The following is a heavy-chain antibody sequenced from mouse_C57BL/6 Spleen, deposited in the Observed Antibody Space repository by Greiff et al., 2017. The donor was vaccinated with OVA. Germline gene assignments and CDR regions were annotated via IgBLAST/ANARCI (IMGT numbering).Heavy chain of an antibody. Sequence: EVQRVESGPGLVKPSQSLSLTCSVTGYSITSGYSWNWIRQFPGNKLEWMCYISYDGSNNYNPSLKNRISITRDTSKNQFFLKLNSVTTEDTATYYCARNSNYRYFDVWGTGTTVTVSS. CDR2: ISYDGSN. CDR3: ARNSNYRYFDV. CDR1: GYSITSGYS. D-gene: IGHD2-5*01. V-gene: IGHV3-6*01. J-gene: IGHJ1*03.